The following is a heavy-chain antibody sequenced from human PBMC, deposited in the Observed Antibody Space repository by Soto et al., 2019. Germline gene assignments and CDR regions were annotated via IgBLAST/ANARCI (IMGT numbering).Heavy chain of an antibody. Sequence: GASVKVSCKASGYAFSGYYMHWVRQAPGQGPEWMGWINPNSGGTNYAQKFRGWVTVTRETSMKTVYMELSRLKSDDTAVYYCARAAGVYDYYGMDVWGQGTTVTVSS. CDR3: ARAAGVYDYYGMDV. V-gene: IGHV1-2*04. CDR1: GYAFSGYY. CDR2: INPNSGGT. J-gene: IGHJ6*02.